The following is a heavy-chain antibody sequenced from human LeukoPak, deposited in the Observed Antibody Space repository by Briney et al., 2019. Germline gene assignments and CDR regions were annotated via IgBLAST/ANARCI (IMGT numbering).Heavy chain of an antibody. V-gene: IGHV3-23*01. J-gene: IGHJ4*02. D-gene: IGHD6-13*01. CDR2: ITAIDGRT. Sequence: GGSLKLSCVASGFTFSSTTMGWVRQAPGRGLEWVSSITAIDGRTYYADSVRGRFTISRDNSKNTVYLQLNSLRAGDTAIYYCTKDRRGPAAGTWYFDSWGQGTLVTVSS. CDR1: GFTFSSTT. CDR3: TKDRRGPAAGTWYFDS.